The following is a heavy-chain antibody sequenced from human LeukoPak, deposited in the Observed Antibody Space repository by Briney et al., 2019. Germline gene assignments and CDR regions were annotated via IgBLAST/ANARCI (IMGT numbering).Heavy chain of an antibody. Sequence: SETLSLTCTVSGDSISGFYWSWIRQPPGKGLEWIAYIYYSGSTNYNPSLKSRVTILIETSKNQFSLNPRSVTAADTDVYYCARGGARGSSAFDIWGQGTMVTVSS. CDR3: ARGGARGSSAFDI. V-gene: IGHV4-59*01. CDR1: GDSISGFY. J-gene: IGHJ3*02. CDR2: IYYSGST. D-gene: IGHD3-10*01.